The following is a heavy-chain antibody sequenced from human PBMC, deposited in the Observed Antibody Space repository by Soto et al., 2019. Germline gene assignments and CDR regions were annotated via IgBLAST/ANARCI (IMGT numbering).Heavy chain of an antibody. V-gene: IGHV4-30-4*01. Sequence: QVQLQESGPGLVQPSQTLSLTCTVSGGSISTDNHYWSWIRQPPGKGLEWIGYMFHSGSAYYNPSLKSRLTISVDTSKNQFSPRLSSVTAADTAVYYCARGPTVTTDYWGQGTLVTVSS. CDR1: GGSISTDNHY. J-gene: IGHJ4*02. CDR2: MFHSGSA. CDR3: ARGPTVTTDY. D-gene: IGHD4-17*01.